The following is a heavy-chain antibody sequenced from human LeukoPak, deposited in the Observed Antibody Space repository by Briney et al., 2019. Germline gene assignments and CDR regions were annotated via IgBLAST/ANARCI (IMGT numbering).Heavy chain of an antibody. CDR1: GFTFSSYE. CDR2: ISSSGSTI. D-gene: IGHD1-7*01. Sequence: GGSLRLSCAASGFTFSSYEMNWVRQAPGKGLEWVSYISSSGSTIYYADSVKGRFTISRDNAKNSLYLQMDSLRVEDTAVYYCARDQFNGNYHPDDALDVWGHGTMVTVSS. CDR3: ARDQFNGNYHPDDALDV. V-gene: IGHV3-48*03. J-gene: IGHJ3*01.